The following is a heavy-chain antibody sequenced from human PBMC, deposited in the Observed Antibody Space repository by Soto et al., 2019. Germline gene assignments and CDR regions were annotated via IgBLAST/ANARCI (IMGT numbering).Heavy chain of an antibody. CDR3: ARQGPVWGQNWLDP. Sequence: SETLSLTCIVSGDSISGSKYYWDWIRQPPGKGLEWIGSIYYSGYTYYDPSLKSRVTMSVDTSKNQFSLKMSSVTAADTAVYYCARQGPVWGQNWLDPWGQGTLVTVSS. D-gene: IGHD3-16*01. J-gene: IGHJ5*02. V-gene: IGHV4-39*01. CDR2: IYYSGYT. CDR1: GDSISGSKYY.